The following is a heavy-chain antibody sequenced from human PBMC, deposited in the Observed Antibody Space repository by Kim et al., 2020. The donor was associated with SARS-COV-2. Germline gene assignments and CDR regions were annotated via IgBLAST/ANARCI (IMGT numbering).Heavy chain of an antibody. V-gene: IGHV3-30*04. Sequence: GGSLRLSCAASEFTFNGYAMHWVRQAPGKGLEWVAVISYDGSNKYYADSVKGRFTISRDKSKNALYMQMNNLRPDDTAVYYCARDQSSGQGDYFYGMDVWGQGTTVSVSS. CDR1: EFTFNGYA. CDR3: ARDQSSGQGDYFYGMDV. J-gene: IGHJ6*02. D-gene: IGHD6-19*01. CDR2: ISYDGSNK.